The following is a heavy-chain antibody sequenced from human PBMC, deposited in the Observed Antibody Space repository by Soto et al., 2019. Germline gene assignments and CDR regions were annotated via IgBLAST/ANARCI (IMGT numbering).Heavy chain of an antibody. CDR1: GFSFSVYA. CDR2: ISGRGTTT. CDR3: AKSVYGGNDY. Sequence: EVQLLQSGGGLVQPGGSLRLSCAASGFSFSVYAMSWVRQAPGKGLESVSSISGRGTTTSYADSVKGRFTISRDNSKNTLYLQMNSLRVEDTAVYYCAKSVYGGNDYWGQGTLVTVSP. J-gene: IGHJ4*02. D-gene: IGHD4-17*01. V-gene: IGHV3-23*01.